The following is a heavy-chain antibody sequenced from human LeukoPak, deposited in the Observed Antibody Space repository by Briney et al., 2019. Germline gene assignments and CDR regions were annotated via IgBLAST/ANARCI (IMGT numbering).Heavy chain of an antibody. V-gene: IGHV3-48*03. Sequence: PGGSLRLSCAASGFTFSSYEMNWVRQAPGKGLEWVSYISSSGSTIYYADSVKGRFTISRDNAKNSLYLQMNSLRAEDTAVYYCARGQLEGRYYMDAWGKGTTVTVSS. J-gene: IGHJ6*03. CDR2: ISSSGSTI. CDR3: ARGQLEGRYYMDA. D-gene: IGHD6-6*01. CDR1: GFTFSSYE.